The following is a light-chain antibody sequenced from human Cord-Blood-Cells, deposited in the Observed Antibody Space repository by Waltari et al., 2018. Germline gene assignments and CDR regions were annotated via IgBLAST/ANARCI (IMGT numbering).Light chain of an antibody. V-gene: IGLV6-57*01. CDR3: QSYDSSNQV. Sequence: NFMLTQPHSVSESPGKTVTISCTRSSGSIASNYVQWYQQTPGSSPTTGIYEDNQRPSVVPDRFSGSIDSSSNSAALTISGLKTEDEADYYCQSYDSSNQVFGGGTKLTVL. J-gene: IGLJ2*01. CDR2: EDN. CDR1: SGSIASNY.